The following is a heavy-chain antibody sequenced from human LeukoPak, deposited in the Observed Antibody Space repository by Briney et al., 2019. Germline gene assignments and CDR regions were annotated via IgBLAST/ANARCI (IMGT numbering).Heavy chain of an antibody. Sequence: SETLSLTCTVSGGSISSYYWSWIRQPPGKGLEWIGYVYYSGSTNYNPSLKSRVTISVDTSKNQFSLKLSSLTAADTAVYYCARDGVARAAFDIWGQGTMVTVSS. V-gene: IGHV4-59*01. D-gene: IGHD2-15*01. J-gene: IGHJ3*02. CDR3: ARDGVARAAFDI. CDR1: GGSISSYY. CDR2: VYYSGST.